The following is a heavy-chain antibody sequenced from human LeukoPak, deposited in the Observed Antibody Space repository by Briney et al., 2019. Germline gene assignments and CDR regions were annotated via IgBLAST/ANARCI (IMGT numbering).Heavy chain of an antibody. CDR1: GFTFSDAW. J-gene: IGHJ4*02. D-gene: IGHD1-26*01. Sequence: GGSLRLSCAASGFTFSDAWMSWVRQAPGKGLEWVGRIKSKTDGGTTDYAAPVKGRFTMSRDDSKNTVYLQMNSLKTEDTAVYYCTTALDWGIVGANDFWGQGTLVTVSS. CDR2: IKSKTDGGTT. V-gene: IGHV3-15*01. CDR3: TTALDWGIVGANDF.